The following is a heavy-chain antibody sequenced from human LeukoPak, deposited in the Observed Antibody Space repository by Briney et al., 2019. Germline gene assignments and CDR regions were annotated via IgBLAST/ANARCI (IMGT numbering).Heavy chain of an antibody. CDR1: GFTFNSYA. D-gene: IGHD3-16*01. J-gene: IGHJ4*02. CDR2: ISYDGNNK. Sequence: GGSLRLSCAASGFTFNSYAMHWVRQAPGKGLEWVAVISYDGNNKYYADSVKGRFTVSRDNSKNTLYLQMNSLRAEDTAVYYCAKSALGIFTRGEYWGQGTLVTVSS. CDR3: AKSALGIFTRGEY. V-gene: IGHV3-30-3*02.